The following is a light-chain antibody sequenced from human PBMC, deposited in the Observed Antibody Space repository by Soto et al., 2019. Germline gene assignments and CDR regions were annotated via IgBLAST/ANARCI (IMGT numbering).Light chain of an antibody. CDR1: QTISSW. CDR2: KAS. J-gene: IGKJ1*01. Sequence: DIQMTQSPSTLSGSVGDRVTITYRASQTISSWLAWYQQKPGKAPKLLIYKASTLKSGVPSRFSGSGSGTEFTLTISRLQPDDFATYYCQHYNSYSEAFGQGTKVELK. CDR3: QHYNSYSEA. V-gene: IGKV1-5*03.